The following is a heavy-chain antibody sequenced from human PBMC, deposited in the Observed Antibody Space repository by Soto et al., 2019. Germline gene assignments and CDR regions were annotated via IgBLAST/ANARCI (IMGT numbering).Heavy chain of an antibody. CDR2: INSDGSST. CDR1: GFTFSNYW. J-gene: IGHJ5*01. D-gene: IGHD6-19*01. Sequence: GGTLRLSCAASGFTFSNYWMHWVRQVPGKGLVWVARINSDGSSTSNADSVKGRFTISRDNAKNTLYLQMNSLRAEDTAVYYCARDPAPSGWFDYWGQGTLVTVSS. V-gene: IGHV3-74*01. CDR3: ARDPAPSGWFDY.